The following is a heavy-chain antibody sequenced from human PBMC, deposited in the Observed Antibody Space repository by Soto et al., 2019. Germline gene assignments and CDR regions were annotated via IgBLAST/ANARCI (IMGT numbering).Heavy chain of an antibody. J-gene: IGHJ4*02. CDR1: GFTFSSYD. Sequence: EVQLLESGGGLVQPGGSLRLSCAASGFTFSSYDMSWVRQAPGKGLEWVSAISGSGGSTYYADSVKGRFTISRDNSKNTLYLQMNSLRAEDTAVYYCALYSSIWYRAYWGQGTLVTVSS. V-gene: IGHV3-23*01. CDR2: ISGSGGST. CDR3: ALYSSIWYRAY. D-gene: IGHD6-13*01.